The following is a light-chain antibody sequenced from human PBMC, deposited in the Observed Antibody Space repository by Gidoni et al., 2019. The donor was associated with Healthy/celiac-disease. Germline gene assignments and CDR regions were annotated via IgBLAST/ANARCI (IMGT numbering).Light chain of an antibody. J-gene: IGKJ1*01. Sequence: AIQKTQSPFSPSASVGDRVTITCRASQGIRNDLGWYQQKPGKAPKLLIYAATSLQSGVPSRFSGSGSGTDFTLTISSLQPEDFATYYCLQGYNYPWTFGQGTKVEIK. CDR2: AAT. V-gene: IGKV1-6*01. CDR1: QGIRND. CDR3: LQGYNYPWT.